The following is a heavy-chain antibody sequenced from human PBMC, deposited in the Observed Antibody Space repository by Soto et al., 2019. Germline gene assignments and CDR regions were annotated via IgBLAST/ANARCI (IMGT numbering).Heavy chain of an antibody. CDR1: GYSFTSLD. Sequence: VASVKVSCKASGYSFTSLDINWVRQTAGQGLGWMGWMQPSTGRTGYAQKFQGRVTMTRDTSINTAYMELTTLTSDDTAFYYCARGVSAGVDYWGQGTLVTVSS. CDR2: MQPSTGRT. CDR3: ARGVSAGVDY. V-gene: IGHV1-8*01. J-gene: IGHJ4*02. D-gene: IGHD1-26*01.